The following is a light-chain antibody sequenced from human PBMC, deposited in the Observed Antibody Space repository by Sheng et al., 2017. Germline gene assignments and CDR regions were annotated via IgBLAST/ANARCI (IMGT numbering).Light chain of an antibody. J-gene: IGKJ2*01. V-gene: IGKV1-39*01. Sequence: DIQMTQSPSSLSASVGDRVTVTCRASQNINSYLNWYQQKPGKAPKLLIYAASSLQSGVPSRFTGGGSGTNFTLTISSLQRDDFATYYCQQSNSPPRTFGQGTRLEDQT. CDR1: QNINSY. CDR2: AAS. CDR3: QQSNSPPRT.